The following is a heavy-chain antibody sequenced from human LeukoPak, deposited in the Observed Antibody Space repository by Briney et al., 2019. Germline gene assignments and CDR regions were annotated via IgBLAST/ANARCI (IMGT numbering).Heavy chain of an antibody. D-gene: IGHD2-2*01. CDR3: ARDGRRGIVVVPAAMSLDY. J-gene: IGHJ4*02. Sequence: GGSLRLSCAASGFTFSSYAMHWVRQAPGKGLEWVAVISYDGSNKYYADPVKGRFTISRDNSKNTLYLQMNSLRAEDTAVYYCARDGRRGIVVVPAAMSLDYWGQGTLVTVSS. CDR1: GFTFSSYA. CDR2: ISYDGSNK. V-gene: IGHV3-30-3*01.